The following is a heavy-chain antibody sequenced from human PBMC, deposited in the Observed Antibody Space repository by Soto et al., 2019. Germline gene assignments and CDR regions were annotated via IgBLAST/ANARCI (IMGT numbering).Heavy chain of an antibody. CDR2: IIPIFGTA. J-gene: IGHJ6*02. Sequence: QVQLVQSGAEVKKPGSSVKVSCKASGGTFSSYAISWVRQAPGQGLEWMGGIIPIFGTANYAQKFQGRVTITADESTSTAYMELSSLRSEDTAVYYCARGVIKVVPAAIKGNYYDYGMDVWGQGTTVTVSS. CDR3: ARGVIKVVPAAIKGNYYDYGMDV. D-gene: IGHD2-2*01. CDR1: GGTFSSYA. V-gene: IGHV1-69*01.